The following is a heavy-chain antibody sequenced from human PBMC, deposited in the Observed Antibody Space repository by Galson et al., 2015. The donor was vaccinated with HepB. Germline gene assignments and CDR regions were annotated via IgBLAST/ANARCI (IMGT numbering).Heavy chain of an antibody. J-gene: IGHJ6*02. V-gene: IGHV1-69*13. Sequence: SVKVSCKASGGTFSSYAISWVRQAPGQGLEWMGGIIPIFGTANYAQKFQGRVTITAGESTSTAYMELSSLKSEDTAVYYCARIFMTTHFYIYYAMDVWGQGTTVIVSS. CDR1: GGTFSSYA. CDR2: IIPIFGTA. CDR3: ARIFMTTHFYIYYAMDV. D-gene: IGHD4-11*01.